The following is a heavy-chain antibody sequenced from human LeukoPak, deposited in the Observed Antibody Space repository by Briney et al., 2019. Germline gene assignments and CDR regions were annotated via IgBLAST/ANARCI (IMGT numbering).Heavy chain of an antibody. V-gene: IGHV3-30-3*01. CDR2: ISYDGSNK. D-gene: IGHD3-22*01. CDR1: GFTFSSYA. Sequence: GGSLRLSCAASGFTFSSYAMHWVRQAPGKGLEWVAVISYDGSNKYYADSVKGRFTISRDNSKNTLYLQMNSLRAEDTAVYYCAREKEHYYDSSGYYPDYWGQGTLVTVSS. CDR3: AREKEHYYDSSGYYPDY. J-gene: IGHJ4*02.